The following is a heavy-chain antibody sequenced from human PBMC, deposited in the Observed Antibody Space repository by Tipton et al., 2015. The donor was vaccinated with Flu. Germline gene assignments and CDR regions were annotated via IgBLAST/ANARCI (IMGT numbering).Heavy chain of an antibody. Sequence: TLSLTCAVYGGSFSGYYWSWIRQPPGKGLEWIGEINHRGSTNYNPSLKSRVTISVDTSKNQFSLKLSSVTAADTAVYYCARGPPMILYYYYYYGMDVWGQGTTVTVSS. CDR1: GGSFSGYY. CDR3: ARGPPMILYYYYYYGMDV. J-gene: IGHJ6*02. D-gene: IGHD3-22*01. CDR2: INHRGST. V-gene: IGHV4-34*01.